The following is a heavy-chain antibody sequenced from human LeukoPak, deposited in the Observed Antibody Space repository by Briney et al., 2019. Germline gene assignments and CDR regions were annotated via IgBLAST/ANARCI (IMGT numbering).Heavy chain of an antibody. Sequence: SETLSLTCTVSGGSISSSSYYWGWIRQPPGKGLEWIGSIYYSGGTYYNPSLKSRVTISVDTSKNQFSLKLSSVTAADTAVYYCARELGGVGYSYGRRPFDYWGQGTRVTVSS. J-gene: IGHJ4*02. D-gene: IGHD5-18*01. CDR1: GGSISSSSYY. CDR2: IYYSGGT. CDR3: ARELGGVGYSYGRRPFDY. V-gene: IGHV4-39*07.